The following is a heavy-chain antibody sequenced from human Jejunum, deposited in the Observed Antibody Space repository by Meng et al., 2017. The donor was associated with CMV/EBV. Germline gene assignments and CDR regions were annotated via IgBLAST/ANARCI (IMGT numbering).Heavy chain of an antibody. D-gene: IGHD1-1*01. CDR1: GDSITSHY. J-gene: IGHJ4*02. CDR2: VYYSGSA. CDR3: ARGIGHASNNSHDY. Sequence: VSGDSITSHYWSWIRQHPGKGLEWMGYVYYSGSATYSPSLRSRVSISVDMSKNQVSLNLRSVTAADTAMYFCARGIGHASNNSHDYWGQGTLVTVSS. V-gene: IGHV4-59*11.